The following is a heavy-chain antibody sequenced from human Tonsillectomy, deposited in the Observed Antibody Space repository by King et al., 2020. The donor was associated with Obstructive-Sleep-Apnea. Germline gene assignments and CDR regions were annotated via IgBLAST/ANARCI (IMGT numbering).Heavy chain of an antibody. Sequence: VQLQQWGAGLLKPSETLSLTCAVYGGSFSGYYWSWIRHPPGKGLEWIGEIKHSGSTNYHPSLQSRVTVSVDTSKNQFSLKVSSVTAADTAVYYCARAEDDFDYWGQGNLVTVSS. CDR3: ARAEDDFDY. V-gene: IGHV4-34*01. J-gene: IGHJ4*02. CDR2: IKHSGST. D-gene: IGHD3-3*01. CDR1: GGSFSGYY.